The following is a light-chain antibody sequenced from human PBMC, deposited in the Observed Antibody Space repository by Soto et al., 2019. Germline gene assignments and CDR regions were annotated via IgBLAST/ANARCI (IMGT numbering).Light chain of an antibody. CDR2: EVG. CDR1: SGDLGGYNS. CDR3: TTYTRSSTL. V-gene: IGLV2-14*01. J-gene: IGLJ2*01. Sequence: QSAMTQPACVSGSPGQSITISCTATSGDLGGYNSVSWYQHHPGKAPRVILYEVGNRPSGVSNRFSASKSGNTASLTISGLQAEDEADYYCTTYTRSSTLFGGGTKLTVL.